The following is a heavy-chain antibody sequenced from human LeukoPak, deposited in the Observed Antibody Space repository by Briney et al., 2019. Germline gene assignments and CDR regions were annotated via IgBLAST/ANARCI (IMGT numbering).Heavy chain of an antibody. CDR2: ISGRDTNT. CDR3: AKRSDYGSNGNYFDS. V-gene: IGHV3-23*01. D-gene: IGHD4-23*01. Sequence: GGSLRLSCAASGFTFSSYGMSWVRQAPGKGLEWVSTISGRDTNTYYADSVEGRFTISRDNSKNTLYLQMKSLRAEDTALYYCAKRSDYGSNGNYFDSWGQGTPVTVSS. J-gene: IGHJ4*02. CDR1: GFTFSSYG.